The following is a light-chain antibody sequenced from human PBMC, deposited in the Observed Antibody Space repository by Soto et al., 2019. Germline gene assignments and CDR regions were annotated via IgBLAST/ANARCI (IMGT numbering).Light chain of an antibody. J-gene: IGLJ3*02. V-gene: IGLV1-40*01. Sequence: QSVLTQPPSMSGAPGQRVTISCTGSSSDIEAGYDVHWYQQFPGTAPKLLIYSNINRPSGVPDRFSGSKSGTSASLAITGLQAEDEADYYCQSYDSSLGGSKGVFGGGTKLTVL. CDR1: SSDIEAGYD. CDR3: QSYDSSLGGSKGV. CDR2: SNI.